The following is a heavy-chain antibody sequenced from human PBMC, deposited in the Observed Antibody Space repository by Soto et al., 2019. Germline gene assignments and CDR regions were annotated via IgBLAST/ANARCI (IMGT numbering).Heavy chain of an antibody. CDR1: GFTFSIHW. D-gene: IGHD6-19*01. Sequence: GGSLRLSCAASGFTFSIHWMHWVRQVPGKGLERVSSISSSSSYIYYADSVKGRFTISRDNAKNSLYLQMNSLRAEDTAVYYCARFGAVAGKGPISYGMDVWGQGTTVTVSS. V-gene: IGHV3-21*01. J-gene: IGHJ6*02. CDR3: ARFGAVAGKGPISYGMDV. CDR2: ISSSSSYI.